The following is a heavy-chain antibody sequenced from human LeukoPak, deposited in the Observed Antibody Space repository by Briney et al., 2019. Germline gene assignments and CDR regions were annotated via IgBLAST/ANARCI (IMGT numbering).Heavy chain of an antibody. Sequence: ASVKVSCKASVYTFTSYYMHWVRQAPGQGLEWMGIINPSGGSTSYAQKFQGRVTMTRDTYTSTVHMELSSLRSEDTAVYYCARGGPYYDILTGLNWFDPWGQGTLVTVSS. CDR3: ARGGPYYDILTGLNWFDP. CDR2: INPSGGST. D-gene: IGHD3-9*01. CDR1: VYTFTSYY. V-gene: IGHV1-46*01. J-gene: IGHJ5*02.